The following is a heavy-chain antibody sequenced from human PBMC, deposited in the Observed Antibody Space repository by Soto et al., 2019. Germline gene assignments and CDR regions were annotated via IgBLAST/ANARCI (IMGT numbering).Heavy chain of an antibody. D-gene: IGHD3-9*01. V-gene: IGHV4-39*01. CDR1: GGSISSSSYY. Sequence: SETLSLTCTVSGGSISSSSYYWGWIRQPPGKGLEWIGSIYYSGSTYYNPSLKSRVTISVDTSKNQFSLKLSSVTAADTAVYYCARQAASWVLRYFYGMDVWGQGTTVTVSS. J-gene: IGHJ6*02. CDR3: ARQAASWVLRYFYGMDV. CDR2: IYYSGST.